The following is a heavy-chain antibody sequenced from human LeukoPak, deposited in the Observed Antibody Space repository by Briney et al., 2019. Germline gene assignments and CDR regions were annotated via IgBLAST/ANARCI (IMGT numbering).Heavy chain of an antibody. CDR2: IGGSGIST. V-gene: IGHV3-23*01. CDR3: AKDGYSSSFNWFDP. CDR1: GFTFSNYA. D-gene: IGHD6-13*01. Sequence: GGSLRLSCAASGFTFSNYAMSWVRQAPGKGLEWVSAIGGSGISTYYADSVKGRFTISRDNSKNTLYLQMNSLRAEDTAVYYCAKDGYSSSFNWFDPWGQGTLVTVSS. J-gene: IGHJ5*02.